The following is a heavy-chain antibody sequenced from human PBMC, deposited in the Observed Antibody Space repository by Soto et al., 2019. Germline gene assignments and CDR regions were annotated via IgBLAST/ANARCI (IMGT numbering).Heavy chain of an antibody. CDR2: IYYSGST. V-gene: IGHV4-59*01. CDR3: ARTPTLYSSSSVSFYYYYGMDV. D-gene: IGHD6-6*01. J-gene: IGHJ6*02. CDR1: GGSISSYY. Sequence: NPSETLSLTCTVSGGSISSYYWSWIRQPPGKGLEWIGYIYYSGSTNYNPSLKSRVTISVDTSKNQFSLKLSSVTAADTAVYYCARTPTLYSSSSVSFYYYYGMDVWGQGTTVTVSS.